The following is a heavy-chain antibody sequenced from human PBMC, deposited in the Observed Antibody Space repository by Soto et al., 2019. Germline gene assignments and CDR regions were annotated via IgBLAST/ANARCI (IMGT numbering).Heavy chain of an antibody. V-gene: IGHV1-18*04. J-gene: IGHJ6*02. CDR3: AKGDDILTGYSRDYYYYGMDV. CDR2: ISAYNGNT. D-gene: IGHD3-9*01. CDR1: GYTLTGDG. Sequence: GASVKVSCKGSGYTLTGDGSSWGRQAPGQGLEWMGWISAYNGNTNYAQKLQGRVTMTTDTSTSTAYMELRSLRSDDTAVYYCAKGDDILTGYSRDYYYYGMDVWGQGTTVTVSS.